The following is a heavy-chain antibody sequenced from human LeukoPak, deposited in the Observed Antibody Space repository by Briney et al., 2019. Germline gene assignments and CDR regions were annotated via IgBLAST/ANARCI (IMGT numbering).Heavy chain of an antibody. CDR2: IWYDGSNK. CDR1: GFTLGSYG. CDR3: ARGTEYYDISGMDV. J-gene: IGHJ6*02. D-gene: IGHD3-9*01. V-gene: IGHV3-33*01. Sequence: GGSLRLSCAASGFTLGSYGMHWVRQAPGKGLEWVAVIWYDGSNKYYADSVKGRFTISGDNSKNTLYPQMNSLRAEDTAVYYCARGTEYYDISGMDVWGQGTTVTVSS.